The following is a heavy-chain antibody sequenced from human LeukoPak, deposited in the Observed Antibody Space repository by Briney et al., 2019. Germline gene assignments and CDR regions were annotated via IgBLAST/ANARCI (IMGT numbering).Heavy chain of an antibody. Sequence: PSETPSLTCSVSGGSISSSSSYWGWIRQPPGKGLEWIGSIYYSGSTYYNPSLKSRVTISVDTSRNQFSLKLSSVTAAGTAVYYCARPLGYCSTSTCPQSWFDPWGRGTLVTVSS. CDR3: ARPLGYCSTSTCPQSWFDP. V-gene: IGHV4-39*07. CDR2: IYYSGST. CDR1: GGSISSSSSY. J-gene: IGHJ5*02. D-gene: IGHD2-2*01.